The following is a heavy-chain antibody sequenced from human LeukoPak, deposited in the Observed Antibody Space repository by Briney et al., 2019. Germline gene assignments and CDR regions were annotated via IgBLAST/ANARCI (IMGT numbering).Heavy chain of an antibody. D-gene: IGHD2-21*02. J-gene: IGHJ4*02. CDR3: ARVAGGDWYYFDF. CDR2: INLNSGGT. Sequence: SVKVSCKASGYTFTAYYMHWVRQAPGQGLEWMGWINLNSGGTNSAQKFQGRVTMTRDTSISAAYMELSRLGSDDTAVYYCARVAGGDWYYFDFWGQGTLVTVSS. V-gene: IGHV1-2*02. CDR1: GYTFTAYY.